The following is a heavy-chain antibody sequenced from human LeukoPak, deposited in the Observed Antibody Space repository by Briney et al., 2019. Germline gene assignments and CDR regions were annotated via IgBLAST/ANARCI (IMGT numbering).Heavy chain of an antibody. D-gene: IGHD4-17*01. Sequence: PSETLSLTCTVSGGSISSGSYYWSWIRQPAGKGLEWIGRIYTSGSTNYNPFLKSRVTISVDTSKNQFSLKLSSVTAADTAVYYCASEVYVDYGDYYYGMDVWGQGTTVTVSS. CDR3: ASEVYVDYGDYYYGMDV. V-gene: IGHV4-61*02. CDR1: GGSISSGSYY. J-gene: IGHJ6*02. CDR2: IYTSGST.